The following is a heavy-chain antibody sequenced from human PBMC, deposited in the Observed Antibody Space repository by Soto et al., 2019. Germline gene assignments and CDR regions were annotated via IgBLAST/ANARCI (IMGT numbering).Heavy chain of an antibody. CDR1: GYTFTSYY. CDR2: INPSGGST. D-gene: IGHD1-26*01. CDR3: ARAPPGGPLRGVGATRDAFDI. J-gene: IGHJ3*02. Sequence: ASVKVSCKASGYTFTSYYMHWVRQAPGQGLEWMGIINPSGGSTSYAQKFQGRVTMTRDTSTSTVYMELSSLRSEDTAVYYCARAPPGGPLRGVGATRDAFDIWGQGTMVTVSS. V-gene: IGHV1-46*01.